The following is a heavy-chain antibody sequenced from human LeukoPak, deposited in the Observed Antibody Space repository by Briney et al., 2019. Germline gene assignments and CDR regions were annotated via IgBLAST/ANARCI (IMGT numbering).Heavy chain of an antibody. CDR3: ARGRGIAVAGTDFDY. V-gene: IGHV4-34*01. CDR1: GGSFSGYY. CDR2: INHSGST. D-gene: IGHD6-19*01. J-gene: IGHJ4*02. Sequence: SETLSLTCAVYGGSFSGYYWSWIRQPPGKGLEWIGEINHSGSTNYNPSLKSRVTISVDTSKNQFSLKLSSVTVADTAVYYCARGRGIAVAGTDFDYWGQGTLVTVSS.